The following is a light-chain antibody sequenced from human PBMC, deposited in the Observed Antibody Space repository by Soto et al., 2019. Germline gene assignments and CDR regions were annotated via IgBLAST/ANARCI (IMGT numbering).Light chain of an antibody. J-gene: IGKJ2*01. CDR1: QSVSNY. V-gene: IGKV3-11*01. CDR2: DAS. CDR3: QQRSNWPRFT. Sequence: EIVLTQSPATLSLSPGERATLSCRASQSVSNYLAWYQQKPGQAPRLLIYDASNRATGIPARFSGSGSGTDFTLTISSLEPEDLAVYYCQQRSNWPRFTFGQGNKVDIK.